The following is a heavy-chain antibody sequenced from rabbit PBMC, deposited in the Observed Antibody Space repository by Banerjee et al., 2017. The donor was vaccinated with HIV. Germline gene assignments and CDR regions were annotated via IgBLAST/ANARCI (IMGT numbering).Heavy chain of an antibody. D-gene: IGHD4-1*01. CDR2: IDTYSGST. Sequence: QEQLVESGGGLVQPEGSLTLTCTASGFSFSSSYYMCWVRQAPGKGLELIACIDTYSGSTWFASWVNGRFTISRSTSLNTVDLKMTSLTVADTATYFCARDLAGVIGWNFNLWGQGTLVTVS. J-gene: IGHJ4*01. CDR3: ARDLAGVIGWNFNL. CDR1: GFSFSSSYY. V-gene: IGHV1S43*01.